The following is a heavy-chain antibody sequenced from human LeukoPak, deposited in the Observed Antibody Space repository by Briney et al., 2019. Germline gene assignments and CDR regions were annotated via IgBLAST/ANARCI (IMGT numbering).Heavy chain of an antibody. Sequence: SVEVSCKASGGTFSSYAISWVRQAPGQGREWMGRIIPIFGTANYAQKFQGRVTITTDESTSTAYMELSSLRSEDTAVYYCAREGSGYSYGYGSWGQGTLVTVSS. D-gene: IGHD5-18*01. CDR1: GGTFSSYA. CDR3: AREGSGYSYGYGS. V-gene: IGHV1-69*05. CDR2: IIPIFGTA. J-gene: IGHJ4*02.